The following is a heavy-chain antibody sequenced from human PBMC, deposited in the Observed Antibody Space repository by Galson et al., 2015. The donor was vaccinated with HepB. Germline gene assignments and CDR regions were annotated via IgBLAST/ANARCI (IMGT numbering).Heavy chain of an antibody. V-gene: IGHV3-9*01. CDR2: ISWHSGSI. J-gene: IGHJ4*02. Sequence: SLRLSCAASGFNFDDYAMHWVRQAPGKGLEWVSGISWHSGSIGYADSVKGRFTISRDNAKNSLHLEMNSLRAEDTALYYCANGYCSGGTCYIDYWGQGTLVIVSS. CDR1: GFNFDDYA. CDR3: ANGYCSGGTCYIDY. D-gene: IGHD2-15*01.